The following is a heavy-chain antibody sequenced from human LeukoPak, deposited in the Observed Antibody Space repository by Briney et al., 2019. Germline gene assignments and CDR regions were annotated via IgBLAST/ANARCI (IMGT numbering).Heavy chain of an antibody. CDR3: ARVPLGSNHLDY. V-gene: IGHV1-8*03. D-gene: IGHD2-15*01. CDR1: GYTFTSYD. Sequence: GASVKVSCKASGYTFTSYDINWVPQATGQGVEWMGWMNPNSGNTGYAQKFQGRVTITRNTSISTAYTELSSLRSEDTAVYYCARVPLGSNHLDYWGQGTLVTVSS. J-gene: IGHJ4*02. CDR2: MNPNSGNT.